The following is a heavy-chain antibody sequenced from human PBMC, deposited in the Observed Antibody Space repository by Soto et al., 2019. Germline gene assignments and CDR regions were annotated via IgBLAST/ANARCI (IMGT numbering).Heavy chain of an antibody. D-gene: IGHD6-19*01. CDR1: GFTFSSYG. Sequence: GGSLRLSCTASGFTFSSYGMHWVRQAPGKGLEWVAVIWYDGSNKYYAESVKGRFTISRDNSKNTLYLQMNSLRAEDTAVYYCARDSHVGSGWQLTADYWGQGTLVTVSS. CDR3: ARDSHVGSGWQLTADY. V-gene: IGHV3-33*01. J-gene: IGHJ4*02. CDR2: IWYDGSNK.